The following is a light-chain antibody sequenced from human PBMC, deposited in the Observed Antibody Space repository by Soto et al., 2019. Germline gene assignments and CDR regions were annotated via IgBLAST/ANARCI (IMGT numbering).Light chain of an antibody. Sequence: EIVLTQSPGTLSLSPGERATLSCRARQSVSSSYLAWYQQKPGQAPRLLIYGASSRATGIPDRFSGSGSGTDFTLTISRLEPEDFAVYYCQQYGSLPKTFGQGTKLEI. J-gene: IGKJ2*01. CDR2: GAS. V-gene: IGKV3-20*01. CDR3: QQYGSLPKT. CDR1: QSVSSSY.